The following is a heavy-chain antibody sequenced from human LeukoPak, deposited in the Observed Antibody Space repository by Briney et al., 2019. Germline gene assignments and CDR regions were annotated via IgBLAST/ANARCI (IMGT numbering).Heavy chain of an antibody. CDR1: GGTFSSYA. J-gene: IGHJ4*02. CDR3: ASGYDFWSGYYFYFDY. D-gene: IGHD3-3*01. CDR2: IIPIFGTA. Sequence: SVKDSCKASGGTFSSYAISWVRQAPGQGLEWMGGIIPIFGTANYAQKFQGRVTITTDESTSTAYMELSSLRSEDTAVYYCASGYDFWSGYYFYFDYWGQGTLVTVSS. V-gene: IGHV1-69*05.